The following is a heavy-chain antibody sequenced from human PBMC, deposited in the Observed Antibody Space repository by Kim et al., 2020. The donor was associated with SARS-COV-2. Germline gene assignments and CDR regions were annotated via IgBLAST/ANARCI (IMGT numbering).Heavy chain of an antibody. CDR1: GFTFSSYG. CDR3: ARDARLRLGELSLYDWFDP. Sequence: GGSLRLSCAASGFTFSSYGMHWVRQAPGKGLEWVAVIWYDGSNKYYADSVKGRFTISRDNSKNTLYLQMNSLRAEDTAVYYCARDARLRLGELSLYDWFDPWGQGTLVTVSS. D-gene: IGHD3-16*02. CDR2: IWYDGSNK. J-gene: IGHJ5*02. V-gene: IGHV3-33*08.